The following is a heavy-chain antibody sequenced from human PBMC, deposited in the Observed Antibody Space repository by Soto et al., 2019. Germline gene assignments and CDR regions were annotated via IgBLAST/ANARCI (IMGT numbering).Heavy chain of an antibody. J-gene: IGHJ4*02. CDR1: GFSLSTSGVG. V-gene: IGHV2-5*02. Sequence: QITLKESGPTLVKPTQTLTLTCTFSGFSLSTSGVGAGWIRQPPGKALEWLALIYWDDDKRYSPSLKSRLTITKDTSKNQVVLTMTNMDPVDTATYYCAHRRSYGSGSYFDYWGQGTLVTVSS. CDR3: AHRRSYGSGSYFDY. D-gene: IGHD3-10*01. CDR2: IYWDDDK.